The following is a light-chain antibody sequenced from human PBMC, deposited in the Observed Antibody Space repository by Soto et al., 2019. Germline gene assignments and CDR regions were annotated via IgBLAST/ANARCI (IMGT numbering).Light chain of an antibody. CDR2: EVN. J-gene: IGLJ1*01. Sequence: QSALTQPPSASGSPGQSVAISCTGTSSDVGGYNYVSWYQQHPGKAPKLMIYEVNKRPSGVPDRFSGSKSGNTASLTVSGLQAEDEADYYCSSFTSSITYVFGTGTRSPS. V-gene: IGLV2-8*01. CDR1: SSDVGGYNY. CDR3: SSFTSSITYV.